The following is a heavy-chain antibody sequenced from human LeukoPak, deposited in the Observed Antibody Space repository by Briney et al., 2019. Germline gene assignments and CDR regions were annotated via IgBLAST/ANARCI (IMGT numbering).Heavy chain of an antibody. V-gene: IGHV3-21*01. J-gene: IGHJ4*02. Sequence: GGSLRLSCAAFGFTFSSYSMNWVRQAPGKGLEWVSSISSSSSYIYYADSVKGRFTISRDNAKNSLYLQMNSLRAEDTAVYYYARDRYGDYAKDYWGQGTLVTVSS. CDR2: ISSSSSYI. CDR3: ARDRYGDYAKDY. CDR1: GFTFSSYS. D-gene: IGHD4-17*01.